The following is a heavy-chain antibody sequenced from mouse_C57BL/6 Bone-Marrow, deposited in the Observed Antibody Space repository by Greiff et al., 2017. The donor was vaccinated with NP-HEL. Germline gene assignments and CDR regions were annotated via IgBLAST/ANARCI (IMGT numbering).Heavy chain of an antibody. CDR2: FHPYNDDT. CDR1: GYTFTTYP. D-gene: IGHD1-1*01. V-gene: IGHV1-47*01. CDR3: ARRSKFDYSMDY. Sequence: VQLKESGAELVKPGASVKMSCKASGYTFTTYPIEWMKQSHGKCLEWIGNFHPYNDDTKYNEKFKGKATLTVEKSSSTVYLDLSRLTSDDSAVYYGARRSKFDYSMDYWGQGTSVTRSS. J-gene: IGHJ4*01.